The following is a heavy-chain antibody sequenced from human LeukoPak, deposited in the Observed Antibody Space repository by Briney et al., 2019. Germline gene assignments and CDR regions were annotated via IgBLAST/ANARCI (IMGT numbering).Heavy chain of an antibody. V-gene: IGHV3-7*01. CDR3: ASPTEGATVDY. CDR2: IKQDGSEK. CDR1: GFTFSSYW. Sequence: GGSLRLSCAASGFTFSSYWMSWVRQAPGKGLEWVANIKQDGSEKYYVDSVKGRFTISRDNSKNTLYLQMNSLRAEDTAVYYCASPTEGATVDYWGQGTLVTVSS. J-gene: IGHJ4*02. D-gene: IGHD4-17*01.